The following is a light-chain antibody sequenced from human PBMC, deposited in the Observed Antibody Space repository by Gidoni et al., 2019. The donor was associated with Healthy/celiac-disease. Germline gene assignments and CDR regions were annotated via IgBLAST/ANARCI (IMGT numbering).Light chain of an antibody. V-gene: IGLV1-40*01. CDR1: SSNIGAGYA. CDR2: GNS. Sequence: QSALTQPPSVSGAPGLGLTISCTGSSSNIGAGYAVHWYQQPPGTAPNLLFYGNSNRPSVPPDRSSGSKSGTAASLAITGLQAEDEADYYCQSYDSSLSVVFGGGTKLTVL. CDR3: QSYDSSLSVV. J-gene: IGLJ2*01.